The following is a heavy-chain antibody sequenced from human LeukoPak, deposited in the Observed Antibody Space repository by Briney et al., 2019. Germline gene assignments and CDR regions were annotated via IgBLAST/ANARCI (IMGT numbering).Heavy chain of an antibody. V-gene: IGHV3-48*01. CDR2: ISSSSSTI. J-gene: IGHJ4*02. Sequence: GGSLRLSCAASGFTFSSYSMNWVRQAPGKGLEWVSYISSSSSTIYYAHSVKGRFTISRDNAKNSLYLQMNSLRAEDTAVYFCARGYDFWSGYYERGYFDYWGQGTLVTVSS. D-gene: IGHD3-3*01. CDR3: ARGYDFWSGYYERGYFDY. CDR1: GFTFSSYS.